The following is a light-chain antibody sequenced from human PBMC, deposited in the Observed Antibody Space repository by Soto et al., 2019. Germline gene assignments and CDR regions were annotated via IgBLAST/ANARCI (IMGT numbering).Light chain of an antibody. J-gene: IGLJ3*02. CDR1: SSNIGSNT. V-gene: IGLV1-44*01. CDR2: SNN. Sequence: SVLTQPPSASGPPGQRVTISCSGSSSNIGSNTVSWFQQLPLSAPKLLIYSNNQRPSGVPDRFSGSKSATSASLAISGLQSEDEADYYCAAWDDSLNGRVFGGGTKLTVL. CDR3: AAWDDSLNGRV.